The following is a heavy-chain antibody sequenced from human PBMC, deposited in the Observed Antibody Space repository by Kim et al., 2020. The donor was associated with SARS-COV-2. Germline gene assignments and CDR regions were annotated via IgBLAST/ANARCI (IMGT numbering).Heavy chain of an antibody. Sequence: NPSLKSLVTISVDTSKNQFYLKLSTVTAADAAGYYCAKRNYSSGWYFDYWGQGTLVTVSS. D-gene: IGHD6-19*01. V-gene: IGHV4-39*01. CDR3: AKRNYSSGWYFDY. J-gene: IGHJ4*02.